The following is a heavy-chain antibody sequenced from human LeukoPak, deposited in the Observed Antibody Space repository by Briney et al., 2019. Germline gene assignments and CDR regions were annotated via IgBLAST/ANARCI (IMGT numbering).Heavy chain of an antibody. V-gene: IGHV4-39*01. CDR1: GGSISSSSYY. J-gene: IGHJ4*02. CDR3: ARRRGSGWPRLDY. D-gene: IGHD6-19*01. Sequence: PSETLTLTCTVSGGSISSSSYYWGWNRQPRGRGLEWIGSIYYSGSTYYNPSLKSRVTISVDTSKYQFSLKLSSVTAADTAVYYCARRRGSGWPRLDYWGQGTLVTVSS. CDR2: IYYSGST.